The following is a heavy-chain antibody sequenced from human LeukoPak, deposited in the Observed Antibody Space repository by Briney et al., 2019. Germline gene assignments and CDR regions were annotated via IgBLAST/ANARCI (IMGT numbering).Heavy chain of an antibody. CDR3: AKHPSRSIVVVPAAIDY. CDR2: ISGSGGST. Sequence: PGGSLRPSCAASGFTFSSYAISWVRQAPGKGLEWVSAISGSGGSTYYADSVRGRFTISRDNSKNTLYLQINSLRAEDTAVYYCAKHPSRSIVVVPAAIDYWGQGTLVTVSS. D-gene: IGHD2-2*01. V-gene: IGHV3-23*01. CDR1: GFTFSSYA. J-gene: IGHJ4*02.